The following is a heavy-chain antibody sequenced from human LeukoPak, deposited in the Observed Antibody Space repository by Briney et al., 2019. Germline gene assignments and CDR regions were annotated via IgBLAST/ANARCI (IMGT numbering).Heavy chain of an antibody. CDR1: GFTFSSYS. CDR2: ISSSSSYI. CDR3: ARDLGYDSSGYYHYFDN. J-gene: IGHJ4*02. D-gene: IGHD3-22*01. Sequence: GGSLRLSCAASGFTFSSYSMNWVRQAPGKGLEWVSSISSSSSYIYYADSVKGRFTISRDNAKNSLYLQMNSLRAEDTAVYYCARDLGYDSSGYYHYFDNWGQGTLVTVSS. V-gene: IGHV3-21*01.